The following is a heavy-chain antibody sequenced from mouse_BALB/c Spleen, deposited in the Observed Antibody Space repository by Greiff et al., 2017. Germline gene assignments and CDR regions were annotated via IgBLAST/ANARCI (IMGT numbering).Heavy chain of an antibody. Sequence: VQLQQPGAELVKPGASVKMSCKASGYTFTSYWMHWVKQRPGQGLEWIGTIDPSDSYTSYNQKFKGKATLTVDTSSSTAYMQLSSLTSEDSAVYYCTRDYYGSSRYFDYWGQGTTLTVSS. CDR1: GYTFTSYW. D-gene: IGHD1-1*01. CDR2: IDPSDSYT. CDR3: TRDYYGSSRYFDY. J-gene: IGHJ2*01. V-gene: IGHV1S127*01.